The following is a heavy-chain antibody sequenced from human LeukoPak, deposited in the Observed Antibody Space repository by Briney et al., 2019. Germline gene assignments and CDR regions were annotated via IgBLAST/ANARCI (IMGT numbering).Heavy chain of an antibody. CDR2: VSYDGTNQ. Sequence: GGSLRLSCAASGFTISSYGMHWVRQAPGKGLQWVAVVSYDGTNQYYEDSVKGRFTISRDNSRNTLYLEMNSLRAEDTAVYYCAELGITMIGGVWGKGATVTISS. CDR1: GFTISSYG. D-gene: IGHD3-10*02. CDR3: AELGITMIGGV. J-gene: IGHJ6*04. V-gene: IGHV3-30*18.